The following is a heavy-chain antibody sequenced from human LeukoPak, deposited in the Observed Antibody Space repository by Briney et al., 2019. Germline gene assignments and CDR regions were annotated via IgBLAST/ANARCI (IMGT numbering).Heavy chain of an antibody. CDR3: ARDQTEYYFDY. D-gene: IGHD3-10*01. CDR2: IYTSGNT. J-gene: IGHJ4*02. CDR1: GDSISSYY. Sequence: SETLSLTCTVSGDSISSYYWSWIRQPAGKGLEWIGRIYTSGNTNYNPSLKSGVTMSLNTSKNQFSLKLSSVTAADTAVYYCARDQTEYYFDYWGQGTLVTVSS. V-gene: IGHV4-4*07.